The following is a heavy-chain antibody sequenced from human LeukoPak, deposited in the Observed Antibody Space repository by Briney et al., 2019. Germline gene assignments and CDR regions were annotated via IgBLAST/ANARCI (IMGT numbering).Heavy chain of an antibody. D-gene: IGHD6-6*01. CDR1: GGTFSSYG. CDR3: ARLDEYSSSSRYYGMDV. V-gene: IGHV1-69*01. Sequence: SVKVSCKASGGTFSSYGISWVRQAPGQGLEWMGGIIPIFGTANYAQKFQGRVTITAGESTSTAYMELSSLRSEDTAVYYCARLDEYSSSSRYYGMDVWGQGTTVTVSS. CDR2: IIPIFGTA. J-gene: IGHJ6*02.